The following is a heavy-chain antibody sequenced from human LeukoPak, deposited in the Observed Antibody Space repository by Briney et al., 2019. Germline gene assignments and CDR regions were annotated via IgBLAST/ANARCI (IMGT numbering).Heavy chain of an antibody. CDR2: INWNGGST. J-gene: IGHJ3*02. V-gene: IGHV3-20*04. Sequence: PGGSLGLSCAASGFTFDDCGMTWVRQAPGKGLEWVSGINWNGGSTGYADSVKGRFTISRDNAKNSLYLQMNSLRAEDTALYYCASLVVPAAHDAFDIWGQGTMVTVSS. CDR1: GFTFDDCG. CDR3: ASLVVPAAHDAFDI. D-gene: IGHD2-2*01.